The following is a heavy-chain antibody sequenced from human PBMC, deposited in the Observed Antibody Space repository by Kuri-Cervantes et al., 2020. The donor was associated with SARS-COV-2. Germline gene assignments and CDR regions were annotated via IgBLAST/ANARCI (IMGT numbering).Heavy chain of an antibody. CDR3: ARGVPGY. J-gene: IGHJ4*02. D-gene: IGHD6-6*01. Sequence: SETLSLTCAVYGGSFSGYQWSRIRQTPGMGLEWIGQINDSGATKYNPSLKSRVIVSMDKSKNQFSLKLSSVAAADTAVYYCARGVPGYWGQGSLVTVSS. CDR2: INDSGAT. CDR1: GGSFSGYQ. V-gene: IGHV4-34*01.